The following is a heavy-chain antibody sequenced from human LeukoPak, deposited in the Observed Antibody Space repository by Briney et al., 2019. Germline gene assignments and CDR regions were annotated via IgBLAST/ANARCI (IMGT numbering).Heavy chain of an antibody. Sequence: QTGGSLRLSCTTSGFTFGDYSMSWVRQAPGKGLEWVGFIRSNAYGETTEYAASMKVRFTISRDDSKSIAYLQMNSLKTEDTAVYYCTRRFCSGGSCYSWLDYWGQGTLVTVSS. CDR1: GFTFGDYS. J-gene: IGHJ4*02. V-gene: IGHV3-49*04. CDR2: IRSNAYGETT. D-gene: IGHD2-15*01. CDR3: TRRFCSGGSCYSWLDY.